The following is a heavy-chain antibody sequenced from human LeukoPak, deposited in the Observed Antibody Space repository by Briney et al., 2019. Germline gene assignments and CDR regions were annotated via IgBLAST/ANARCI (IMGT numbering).Heavy chain of an antibody. CDR2: ISYDGSNK. CDR1: GFTFSSYA. V-gene: IGHV3-30-3*01. D-gene: IGHD1-26*01. Sequence: GGSLRLSCAASGFTFSSYAMHWVRQAPGKGLEWVAVISYDGSNKYYADSVKGRSTISRDNSKNTLYLQMNSLRAEDTAVYYCARDRVGATDYFDYWGQGTLVTVSS. J-gene: IGHJ4*02. CDR3: ARDRVGATDYFDY.